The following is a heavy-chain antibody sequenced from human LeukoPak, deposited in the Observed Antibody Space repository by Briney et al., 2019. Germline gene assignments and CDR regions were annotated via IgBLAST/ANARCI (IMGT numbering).Heavy chain of an antibody. CDR3: ARSPRSGYFPNYYYYYMDV. CDR1: GYSFTSYW. D-gene: IGHD3-3*01. Sequence: GESLKISCKGSGYSFTSYWIGWVRQMPGKGLEWMGIIYPGDSDTRYSPSFQGQVTISADKSISTAYLQWSSLKASDTAMYYCARSPRSGYFPNYYYYYMDVWGKGTTVTVSS. V-gene: IGHV5-51*01. CDR2: IYPGDSDT. J-gene: IGHJ6*03.